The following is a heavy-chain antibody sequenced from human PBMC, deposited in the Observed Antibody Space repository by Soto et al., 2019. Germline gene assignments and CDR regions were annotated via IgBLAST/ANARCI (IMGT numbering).Heavy chain of an antibody. V-gene: IGHV6-1*01. J-gene: IGHJ3*02. Sequence: PSHSRSRACAISGDIVTVNRAAGNLIRHSPSRGLEWLGRTYYRSKWYNDYPVSVNSRITINPDTSKNQFSLHLQPVAPQDTAGYYRAPRTPIFGVVNEAFDIWAQGTMVPVSS. CDR1: GDIVTVNRAA. CDR2: TYYRSKWYN. CDR3: APRTPIFGVVNEAFDI. D-gene: IGHD3-3*01.